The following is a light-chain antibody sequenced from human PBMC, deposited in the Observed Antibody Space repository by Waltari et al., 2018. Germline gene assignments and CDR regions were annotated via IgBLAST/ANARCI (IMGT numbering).Light chain of an antibody. V-gene: IGKV1-5*01. CDR2: DAS. CDR1: QGIGSL. CDR3: QQYYSYFT. Sequence: DIQMTQSPSTLSASVGDRVTITCRASQGIGSLLAWYQQKPGKAPKLLIYDASSLESGVPSRFSGSGSGTEFTLTINSLQPDDFATYSCQQYYSYFTFGGGAKVGSN. J-gene: IGKJ4*01.